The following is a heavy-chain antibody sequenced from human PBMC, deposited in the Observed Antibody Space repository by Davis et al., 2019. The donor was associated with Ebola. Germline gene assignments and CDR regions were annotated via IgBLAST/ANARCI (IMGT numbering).Heavy chain of an antibody. Sequence: GESLKISCAASGFTFSKYAMSWVRQAPGKGLEWVSVINGSGGSTYYADSVKGRFTISRDNAKNSLYLQMNSLRAEDTALYYCAKEGGVAGTLYYYYGMDVWGQGTTVTVSS. CDR2: INGSGGST. CDR1: GFTFSKYA. V-gene: IGHV3-23*01. J-gene: IGHJ6*02. CDR3: AKEGGVAGTLYYYYGMDV. D-gene: IGHD6-19*01.